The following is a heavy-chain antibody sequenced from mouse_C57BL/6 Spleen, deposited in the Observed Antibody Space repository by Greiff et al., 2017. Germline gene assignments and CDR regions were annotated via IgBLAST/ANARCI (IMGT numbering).Heavy chain of an antibody. D-gene: IGHD3-2*02. Sequence: DVKLQESGAELVRPGASVKLSCTASGFNIKDYYMHWVKQRPEQGLEWIGRIDPEDGATEYAPKFQGKATMTADTSSNTAYLQLSSLTSEDTAVYYCTVDSSGIAWFAYWGQGTLVTVSA. CDR1: GFNIKDYY. CDR3: TVDSSGIAWFAY. CDR2: IDPEDGAT. V-gene: IGHV14-1*01. J-gene: IGHJ3*01.